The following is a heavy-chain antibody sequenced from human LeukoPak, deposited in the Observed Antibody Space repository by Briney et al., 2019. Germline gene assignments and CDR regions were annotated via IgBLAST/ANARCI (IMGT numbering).Heavy chain of an antibody. CDR2: ISYSGGGT. CDR3: AKGGSSGWSGSRFDY. CDR1: GFMFSSYA. V-gene: IGHV3-23*01. J-gene: IGHJ4*02. D-gene: IGHD6-19*01. Sequence: GGSLRLSCAASGFMFSSYAMSWVRQAPGKGLEWVSGISYSGGGTYYADSVKGRFTNSRDNSKNTLSLQMNSLRAEDTAVYYCAKGGSSGWSGSRFDYWGQGTLVTVSS.